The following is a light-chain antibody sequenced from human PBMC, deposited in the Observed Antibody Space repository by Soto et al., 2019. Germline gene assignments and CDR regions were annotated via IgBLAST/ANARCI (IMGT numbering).Light chain of an antibody. V-gene: IGKV3-15*01. CDR2: AAS. CDR3: QQHIQWPPYT. J-gene: IGKJ2*01. CDR1: ESIHID. Sequence: VLTQSPATMSVSPGDRASLSCMASESIHIDLAWYQQRPGQPPRLLIYAASTRATGIPDRFSGSGSVTEFTLTISSLQSEDSAVYFFQQHIQWPPYTFGQGTKLEIK.